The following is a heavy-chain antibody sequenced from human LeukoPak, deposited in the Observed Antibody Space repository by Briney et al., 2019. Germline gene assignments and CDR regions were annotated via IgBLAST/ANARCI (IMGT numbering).Heavy chain of an antibody. Sequence: SETLSLTCTVSGGSISSYYWSWIRQPPGKGLEWIGYIYYSGSTNYNPSLKSRDTISVDTSKNQFSLKLSSVTAADTAVYYCARARDYCSGGSCYSGSFYYYYMDVWGKGTTVTVSS. V-gene: IGHV4-59*01. J-gene: IGHJ6*03. CDR2: IYYSGST. CDR1: GGSISSYY. D-gene: IGHD2-15*01. CDR3: ARARDYCSGGSCYSGSFYYYYMDV.